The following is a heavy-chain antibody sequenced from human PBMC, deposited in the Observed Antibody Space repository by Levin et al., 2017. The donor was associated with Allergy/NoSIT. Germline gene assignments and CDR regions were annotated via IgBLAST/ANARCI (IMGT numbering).Heavy chain of an antibody. J-gene: IGHJ4*02. Sequence: GGSLRLPCAASGFTFSSYWMHWVRQAPGKGLEWVSRIYADGSNTNYANSVKGRFTISRDNARNTLYLQMNSLRDEDTAVYYCVRGATGNGYNSDYWGQGTRVTVSS. CDR3: VRGATGNGYNSDY. V-gene: IGHV3-74*01. D-gene: IGHD5-24*01. CDR1: GFTFSSYW. CDR2: IYADGSNT.